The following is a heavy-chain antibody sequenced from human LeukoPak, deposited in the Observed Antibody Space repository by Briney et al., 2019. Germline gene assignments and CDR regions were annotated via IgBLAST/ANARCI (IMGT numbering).Heavy chain of an antibody. V-gene: IGHV4-39*07. D-gene: IGHD3-10*01. Sequence: SETLSLTCTVSGGSISSSSYYWGWIRQPPGKGLEWIGSIYYSGSTYYNPSLKSRVTISVDTSKNQFSLKLSSVTAADTAVYYCARDLSMGYGSGSYPGPSWGQGTLVTVSS. CDR3: ARDLSMGYGSGSYPGPS. J-gene: IGHJ4*02. CDR2: IYYSGST. CDR1: GGSISSSSYY.